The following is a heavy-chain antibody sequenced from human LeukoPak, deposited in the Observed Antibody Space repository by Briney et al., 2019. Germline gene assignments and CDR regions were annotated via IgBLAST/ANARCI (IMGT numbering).Heavy chain of an antibody. V-gene: IGHV4-34*01. CDR3: ATVANVLGYCSSTSYYLSLRKYYFDY. CDR1: GGSFSGYY. J-gene: IGHJ4*02. Sequence: SETLSLTCAVYGGSFSGYYWSWIRQPPGKGLEWIGEINHSGSTNYNPSLKSRVTISVDTSKNQFSLKLSSVTAADTAVYYCATVANVLGYCSSTSYYLSLRKYYFDYWGQGTLVTVSS. D-gene: IGHD2-2*01. CDR2: INHSGST.